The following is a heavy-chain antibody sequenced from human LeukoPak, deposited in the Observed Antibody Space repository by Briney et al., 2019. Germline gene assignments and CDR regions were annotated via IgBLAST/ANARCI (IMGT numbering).Heavy chain of an antibody. CDR1: GFTFSSYA. Sequence: GGSLRLSCAASGFTFSSYAMSWVRQAPGKGLDWVSSINGGGGSTYYADSVKGRFTISRDNSKNTLYLQMNSLRAEDTAVYYCAKIGANAGFWGQGTLVTVSS. CDR3: AKIGANAGF. D-gene: IGHD4/OR15-4a*01. CDR2: INGGGGST. V-gene: IGHV3-23*01. J-gene: IGHJ4*02.